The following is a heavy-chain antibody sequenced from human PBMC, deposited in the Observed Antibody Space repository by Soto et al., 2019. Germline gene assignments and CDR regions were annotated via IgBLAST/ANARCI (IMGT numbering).Heavy chain of an antibody. CDR1: GYTFTSYD. CDR3: ARDHSSGWYGPYYYYGMDV. Sequence: QVQLVQSGAEVKKPGASVKVSCKASGYTFTSYDINWVRQATGQGLEWMGWMTPNSGNTGYSQKFQGRVTMTRNTSISTAYMELSSLRSEDTAVYYCARDHSSGWYGPYYYYGMDVWGPGTTVTVSS. D-gene: IGHD6-19*01. CDR2: MTPNSGNT. V-gene: IGHV1-8*01. J-gene: IGHJ6*02.